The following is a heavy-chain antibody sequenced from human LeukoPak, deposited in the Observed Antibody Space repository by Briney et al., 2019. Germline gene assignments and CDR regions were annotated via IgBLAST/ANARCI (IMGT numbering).Heavy chain of an antibody. CDR2: ISSSGSTI. CDR3: ARMLAAAFDI. J-gene: IGHJ3*02. D-gene: IGHD6-13*01. V-gene: IGHV3-48*03. Sequence: GGSLRLSCAASGFTFSSYEMNWVRQAPGKGLEWVSYISSSGSTIYYVDSVKGRFTISRDNAKNSLYLQMNSLRAEDTAVYYCARMLAAAFDIWGQGTMVTVSS. CDR1: GFTFSSYE.